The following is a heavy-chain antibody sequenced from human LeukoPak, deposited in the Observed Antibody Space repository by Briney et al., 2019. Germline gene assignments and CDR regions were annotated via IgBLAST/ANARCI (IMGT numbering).Heavy chain of an antibody. Sequence: GGSLRLSCGASGFTFSNYGMHWVRQAPGKGLEWVSIIYSGGNTYYADSLKGRFSISRDNSKNTLYLQMNSLRAEDTAVYYCTTVSSRRFDYWGQGTLVTVSS. CDR3: TTVSSRRFDY. V-gene: IGHV3-66*01. CDR2: IYSGGNT. CDR1: GFTFSNYG. J-gene: IGHJ4*02.